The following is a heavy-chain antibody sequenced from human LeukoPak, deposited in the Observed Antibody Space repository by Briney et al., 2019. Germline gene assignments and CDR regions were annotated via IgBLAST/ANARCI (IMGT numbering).Heavy chain of an antibody. D-gene: IGHD2-21*02. CDR1: VYTFTSYY. CDR3: ARGGPYCGGDCYYFDF. J-gene: IGHJ4*02. V-gene: IGHV1-46*01. Sequence: ASVKVSFTPSVYTFTSYYMHWVRQAPGQGLEWVGKINPSGGSTTYAQKFQGRVTMARDTSTSTVYMELSSLISEDTAVYYCARGGPYCGGDCYYFDFWGQGTLVTVSS. CDR2: INPSGGST.